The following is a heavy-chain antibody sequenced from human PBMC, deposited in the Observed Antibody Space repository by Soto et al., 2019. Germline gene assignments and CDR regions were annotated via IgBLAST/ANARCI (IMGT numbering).Heavy chain of an antibody. CDR1: GYSFTSYG. CDR3: ARSGAVSDH. D-gene: IGHD2-8*01. J-gene: IGHJ4*02. Sequence: QVQLVQSGTEVKNPGASVKVSCKASGYSFTSYGISWVRQAPGQGLEWMGWISTYSGKTNYAQKTQDRVIMTTDTSASTVYMEVRSLRSDDTAVYYCARSGAVSDHWGQGTLVTVSS. CDR2: ISTYSGKT. V-gene: IGHV1-18*01.